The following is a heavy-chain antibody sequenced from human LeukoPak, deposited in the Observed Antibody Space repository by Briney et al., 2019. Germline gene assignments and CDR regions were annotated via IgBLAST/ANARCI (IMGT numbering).Heavy chain of an antibody. D-gene: IGHD5-12*01. Sequence: GGSLRLSCAASGFTFSTYGMYWVRQAPGEGLEWVAFISYDGSKKYYADSVKGRFTVSRDDSENTLYLQMNSLRAEDTAFYYCAKAYAGYDLGGSYYLGYWGQGTLVTVSS. CDR2: ISYDGSKK. J-gene: IGHJ4*02. V-gene: IGHV3-30*02. CDR1: GFTFSTYG. CDR3: AKAYAGYDLGGSYYLGY.